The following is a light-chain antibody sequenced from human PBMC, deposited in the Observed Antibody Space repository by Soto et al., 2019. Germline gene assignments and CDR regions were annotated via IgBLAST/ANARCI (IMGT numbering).Light chain of an antibody. V-gene: IGKV1-39*01. CDR1: QSISTY. CDR2: AAS. CDR3: QQTYSTRPWT. Sequence: DLQMTQSPSSLSASVGDRVTITCRASQSISTYLNGYQQKPGKAPKLLIYAASGLQSGVPTRFSGSGSGTDFTLTISSLQPEDFATYYCQQTYSTRPWTFGQGTKVESK. J-gene: IGKJ1*01.